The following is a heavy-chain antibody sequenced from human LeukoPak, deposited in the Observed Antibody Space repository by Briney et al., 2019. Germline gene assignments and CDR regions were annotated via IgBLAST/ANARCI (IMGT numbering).Heavy chain of an antibody. CDR3: ARSHDHLWGNYPDY. J-gene: IGHJ4*02. CDR1: GGSIRSSYYY. Sequence: SETLSLTCTVSGGSIRSSYYYWGWIRQPPGKGLEWIGEIHHDGRINYNPSLKSRVTLSVDKSKNQFSLRLNSVTAADTAMYYCARSHDHLWGNYPDYWGQGTLVTVSS. V-gene: IGHV4-39*07. CDR2: IHHDGRI. D-gene: IGHD3-16*02.